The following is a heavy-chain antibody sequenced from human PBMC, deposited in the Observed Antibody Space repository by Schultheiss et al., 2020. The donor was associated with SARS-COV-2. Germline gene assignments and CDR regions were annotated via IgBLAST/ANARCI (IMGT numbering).Heavy chain of an antibody. V-gene: IGHV3-9*01. CDR3: AKEVGSSGG. Sequence: GGSLRLSCAASGFTFDDYAMHWVRQAPGKGLEWVSGISWNSGSIGYADSVKGRFTISRDNAKNSLYLQMNSLRAEDTALYYCAKEVGSSGGWGQGTMVTVSS. J-gene: IGHJ3*01. CDR2: ISWNSGSI. CDR1: GFTFDDYA. D-gene: IGHD6-19*01.